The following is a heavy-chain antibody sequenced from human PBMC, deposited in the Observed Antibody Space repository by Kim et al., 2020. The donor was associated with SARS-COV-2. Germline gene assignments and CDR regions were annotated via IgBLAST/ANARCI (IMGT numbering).Heavy chain of an antibody. V-gene: IGHV4-34*01. CDR2: INHSGDI. Sequence: SETLSLTCAVYGGSFSGFYWTWIRQPPGKGLEWIGEINHSGDINYNPSLKSRVTISVDTSKNQFSLRLTSVTAADTAVYYCARSPRRRGPFMDVWGQGTTVTVSS. CDR3: ARSPRRRGPFMDV. CDR1: GGSFSGFY. J-gene: IGHJ6*02.